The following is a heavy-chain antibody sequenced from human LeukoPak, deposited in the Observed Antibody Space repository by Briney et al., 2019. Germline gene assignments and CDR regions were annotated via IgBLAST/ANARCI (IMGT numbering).Heavy chain of an antibody. D-gene: IGHD3-3*01. CDR1: GGSISSYY. CDR3: ARHSVLRFLEWFPTPFDY. V-gene: IGHV4-39*01. Sequence: SETLSLTCTVSGGSISSYYWGWIRQPPGKGLECIGSIYYSGSTYYNPSLKSRVTISVDTSKNQFSLKLSSVTAADSAVYYCARHSVLRFLEWFPTPFDYWGQGTLVTVSS. CDR2: IYYSGST. J-gene: IGHJ4*02.